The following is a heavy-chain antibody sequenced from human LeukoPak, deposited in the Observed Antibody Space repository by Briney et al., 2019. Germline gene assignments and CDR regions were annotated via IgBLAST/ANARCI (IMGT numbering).Heavy chain of an antibody. J-gene: IGHJ4*02. CDR1: GDSISGSS. D-gene: IGHD6-19*01. CDR2: VSSTGNT. V-gene: IGHV4-39*01. CDR3: ARDSGGWHAFDY. Sequence: SETLSLTCSVSGDSISGSSWGWFREPPGKGLESVATVSSTGNTFYNPSLKSRVTISVDTSKNQVSLKLTSVTAADTAVYYCARDSGGWHAFDYWGQGTLVTVSS.